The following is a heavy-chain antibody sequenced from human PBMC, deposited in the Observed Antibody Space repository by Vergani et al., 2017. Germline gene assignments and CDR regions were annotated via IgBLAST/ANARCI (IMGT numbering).Heavy chain of an antibody. CDR2: INPSGGHT. D-gene: IGHD3-9*01. J-gene: IGHJ4*02. Sequence: QVQVVQSGAEVKKSGASVKVSCKTSEYTFSNYYMHWVRQAPGQGLEWMGIINPSGGHTNYAQKFQGRVTMTRDTSTSTVYMELSSLRSEDTAIYYCARGDYGILTGYRYLVQGTLVTVSA. V-gene: IGHV1-46*03. CDR1: EYTFSNYY. CDR3: ARGDYGILTGYRY.